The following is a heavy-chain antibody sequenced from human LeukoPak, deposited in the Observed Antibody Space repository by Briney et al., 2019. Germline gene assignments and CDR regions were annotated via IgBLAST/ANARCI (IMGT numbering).Heavy chain of an antibody. J-gene: IGHJ4*02. Sequence: GGSLRLSCEASGFIFSNFWMSWVRQAPGKGLEWVANVREDGSEAYYVDFVKGRFTISRDNDKNSLHLQMNSLRVEDTAVYYCARVLYFRENSYAGPFDQWGQGTLVTVSS. D-gene: IGHD5-18*01. CDR3: ARVLYFRENSYAGPFDQ. CDR1: GFIFSNFW. CDR2: VREDGSEA. V-gene: IGHV3-7*01.